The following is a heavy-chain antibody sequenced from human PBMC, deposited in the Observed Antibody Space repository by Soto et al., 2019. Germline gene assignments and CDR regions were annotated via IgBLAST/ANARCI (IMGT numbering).Heavy chain of an antibody. V-gene: IGHV4-38-2*02. Sequence: PSETLSLTCAVSGYSISSGYYWGWFRQPPGKGLEWIGSIYHSGSTYYNPSLKSRVTISVDTSKNQFSLKLSSVTAADTAVYYCARDGSSSSWYSYYYGMDVWGQGTTVTVSS. J-gene: IGHJ6*02. D-gene: IGHD6-13*01. CDR2: IYHSGST. CDR1: GYSISSGYY. CDR3: ARDGSSSSWYSYYYGMDV.